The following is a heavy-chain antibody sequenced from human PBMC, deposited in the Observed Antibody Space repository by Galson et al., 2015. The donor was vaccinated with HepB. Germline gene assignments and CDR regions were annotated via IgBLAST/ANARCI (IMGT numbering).Heavy chain of an antibody. CDR1: GYTFTSYA. D-gene: IGHD6-13*01. Sequence: SVKVSCKASGYTFTSYAMHWVRQAPGQRLEWMGWINAGNGNTKYSQKFQGRVTITRDTSASTAYMELSSLRSEDTAVYYCARDRDSSSWYLDYWGQGTLVTVSS. CDR3: ARDRDSSSWYLDY. V-gene: IGHV1-3*01. J-gene: IGHJ4*02. CDR2: INAGNGNT.